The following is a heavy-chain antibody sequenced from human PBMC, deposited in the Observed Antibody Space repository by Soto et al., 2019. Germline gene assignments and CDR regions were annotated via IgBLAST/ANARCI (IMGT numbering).Heavy chain of an antibody. CDR1: GGSFSGYY. CDR2: INHSGST. Sequence: SETLSLTCAVYGGSFSGYYWSWIRQPPGKGLEWIGEINHSGSTNYNPSLKSRVTISVDTSKNQFSLKLSSVTAADTAVHYCAREARSSGWASDYWGQGTLVTVS. CDR3: AREARSSGWASDY. J-gene: IGHJ4*02. V-gene: IGHV4-34*01. D-gene: IGHD6-19*01.